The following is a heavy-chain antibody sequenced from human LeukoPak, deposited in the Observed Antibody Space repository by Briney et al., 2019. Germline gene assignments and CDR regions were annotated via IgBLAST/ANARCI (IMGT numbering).Heavy chain of an antibody. CDR1: GGTFSSYT. CDR2: IIPILGIA. Sequence: GSSVKVSCKASGGTFSSYTISWVRQAPGQGLEWMGRIIPILGIANYAQKFQGRVTMTRDTSTSTVYMELSSLRSEDTAVYYCARSGYVGGYHDSSGYDYFDYWGQGTLVTVSS. CDR3: ARSGYVGGYHDSSGYDYFDY. V-gene: IGHV1-69*02. D-gene: IGHD3-22*01. J-gene: IGHJ4*02.